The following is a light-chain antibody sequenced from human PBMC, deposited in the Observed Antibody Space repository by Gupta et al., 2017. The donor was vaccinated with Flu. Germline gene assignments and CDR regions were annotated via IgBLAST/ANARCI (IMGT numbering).Light chain of an antibody. J-gene: IGLJ3*02. CDR2: DNN. V-gene: IGLV1-51*01. Sequence: QSVLTQPPSVSAAPGQKVTISCYGSSSNIGNNYVSWYQQLPGTAPKLLIYDNNKRPSGIPDRFSGSKSGTSATLGSTGLQTGDEADYYCGTWDSSLSAWVFGVVTKLTVL. CDR3: GTWDSSLSAWV. CDR1: SSNIGNNY.